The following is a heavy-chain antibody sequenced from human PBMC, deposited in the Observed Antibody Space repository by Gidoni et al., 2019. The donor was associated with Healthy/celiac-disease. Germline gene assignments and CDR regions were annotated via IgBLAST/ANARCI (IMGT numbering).Heavy chain of an antibody. D-gene: IGHD2-15*01. Sequence: QVQLLQSGAEVKKPGASVKVSCTASGYTFTGYYIHWVRQAPGQGLEWMGWINRKSGGTNDAQKFQGRGTMTRDTSISKAYMEMSRVRADETAVYYCARVRVGDCSGGSCYGGWFDPWGQGTLVTVSS. CDR3: ARVRVGDCSGGSCYGGWFDP. J-gene: IGHJ5*02. CDR2: INRKSGGT. CDR1: GYTFTGYY. V-gene: IGHV1-2*02.